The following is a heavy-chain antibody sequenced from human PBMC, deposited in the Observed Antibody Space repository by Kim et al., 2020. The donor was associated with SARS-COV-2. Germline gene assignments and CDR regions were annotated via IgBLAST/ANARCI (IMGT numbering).Heavy chain of an antibody. CDR1: GFTFSSYG. CDR2: ISYDGSNK. Sequence: GGSLRLSCAASGFTFSSYGMHWVRQAPGKGLEWVAVISYDGSNKYYADSVKGRFTISRDNSKNTLYLQMNSLRAEDTAVYYCAKDKGMVRGVIIHWGQGTLGTVSS. D-gene: IGHD3-10*01. CDR3: AKDKGMVRGVIIH. V-gene: IGHV3-30*18. J-gene: IGHJ4*02.